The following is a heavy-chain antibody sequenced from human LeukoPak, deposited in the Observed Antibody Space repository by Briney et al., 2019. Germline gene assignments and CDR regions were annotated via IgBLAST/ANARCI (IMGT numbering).Heavy chain of an antibody. CDR1: GGSISSYY. CDR2: IYYSGST. CDR3: ARRYYYYYMDV. Sequence: SETLSLTCTVSGGSISSYYWSWIRQPPGKGLEWIGYIYYSGSTNYNPSLKSRVTISVGTSKNQFSLKLSSVTAADTAVYYCARRYYYYYMDVWGKGTTVTVSS. V-gene: IGHV4-59*08. J-gene: IGHJ6*03.